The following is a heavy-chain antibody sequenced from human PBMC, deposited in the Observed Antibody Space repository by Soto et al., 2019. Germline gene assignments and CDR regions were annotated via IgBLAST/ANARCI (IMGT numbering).Heavy chain of an antibody. D-gene: IGHD3-10*01. V-gene: IGHV4-31*03. CDR3: ARDSDAAEYFQH. J-gene: IGHJ1*01. CDR1: GGSFIRGGYY. CDR2: IYNSWST. Sequence: TLSLPCTVSGGSFIRGGYYWSWIRQHPGKGLEWIGYIYNSWSTNYNPFLKSRVSMSVDTSKNQFSLKLSSVTAADTAVYYCARDSDAAEYFQHWGQGTLVTVSS.